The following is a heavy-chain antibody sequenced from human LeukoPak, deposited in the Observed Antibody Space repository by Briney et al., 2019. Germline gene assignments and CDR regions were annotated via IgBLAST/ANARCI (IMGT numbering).Heavy chain of an antibody. CDR3: AREPSRSGSYYLDWFDP. CDR1: GYTFTSYG. V-gene: IGHV1-18*01. Sequence: ASVKVSCEASGYTFTSYGISWVRQAPGQGLEWMGWISAYNGNTNYAQKLQGRVTMTTDTSTSTAYMELRSLRSDDTAVYYCAREPSRSGSYYLDWFDPWGQGTLVTVSS. J-gene: IGHJ5*02. CDR2: ISAYNGNT. D-gene: IGHD3-10*01.